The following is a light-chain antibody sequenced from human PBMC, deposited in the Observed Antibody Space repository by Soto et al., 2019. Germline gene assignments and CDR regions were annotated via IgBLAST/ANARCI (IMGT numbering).Light chain of an antibody. CDR2: EVT. Sequence: QSALTQPASVSGSPGQSITISCTGTSSDVGGYNYVSWYQQHPGKAPKLMIYEVTHRPSGTSNRFSGSTSVNTASLTISGLQTDDEADYYCCLYVGATTYVFGTGTKVTVL. V-gene: IGLV2-14*01. CDR1: SSDVGGYNY. CDR3: CLYVGATTYV. J-gene: IGLJ1*01.